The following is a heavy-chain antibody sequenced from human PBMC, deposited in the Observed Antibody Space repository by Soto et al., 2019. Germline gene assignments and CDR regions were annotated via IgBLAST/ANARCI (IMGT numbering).Heavy chain of an antibody. CDR1: GGTFSSYA. CDR3: ARDSKLVTPHYYYYGMDV. Sequence: ASVKVSCKASGGTFSSYAISWVRQAPGQGLEWMGGIIPIFGTANYAQKFQGRVTITADESTSTAYMELSSLRSEDTAVYYCARDSKLVTPHYYYYGMDVWGQGTTVTVSS. V-gene: IGHV1-69*13. J-gene: IGHJ6*02. CDR2: IIPIFGTA. D-gene: IGHD6-6*01.